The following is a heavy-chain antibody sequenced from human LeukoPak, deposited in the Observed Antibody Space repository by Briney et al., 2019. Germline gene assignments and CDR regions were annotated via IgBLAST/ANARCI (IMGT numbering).Heavy chain of an antibody. CDR1: GFTFTSYS. D-gene: IGHD2-2*01. J-gene: IGHJ6*04. Sequence: PGGSLRLSCAASGFTFTSYSMNWVRQAPGEGLEWVSSISSSSSYIYYANSVKGRFTISRDNAKNSLYLQMNSRRAEDTAVYYCASLYCSSTSCYDYYYYGMDVWGKGTTVTVSS. CDR3: ASLYCSSTSCYDYYYYGMDV. V-gene: IGHV3-21*01. CDR2: ISSSSSYI.